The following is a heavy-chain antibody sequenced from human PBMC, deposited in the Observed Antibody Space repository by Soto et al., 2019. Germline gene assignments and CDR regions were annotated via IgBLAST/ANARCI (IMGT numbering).Heavy chain of an antibody. CDR3: ARDPYYYDSSGYYYYGMDV. D-gene: IGHD3-22*01. Sequence: GGSLRLSCAASGFTVSSNYMSWVRQAPGKGLEWVSVIYSGGSTYYADSVKGRFTISRDNSKNTLYLQMNSLRAEDTAVYYCARDPYYYDSSGYYYYGMDVWGQGTTVTVSS. V-gene: IGHV3-66*01. CDR1: GFTVSSNY. J-gene: IGHJ6*02. CDR2: IYSGGST.